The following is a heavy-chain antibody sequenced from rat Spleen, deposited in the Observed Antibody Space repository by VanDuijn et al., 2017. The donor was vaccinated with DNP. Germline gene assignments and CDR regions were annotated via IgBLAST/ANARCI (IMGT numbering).Heavy chain of an antibody. CDR1: GYSITSNY. CDR2: ISNSGST. Sequence: EVQLQESGPGLVTPSQSLSLTCSVTGYSITSNYWGWIRKFPGNKMEWIGHISNSGSTCYNPSLKSRISITRDTSKNQFFLQLKSVTTEDTATYYCARQPTGMDYWGQGVMVIVSS. J-gene: IGHJ2*01. CDR3: ARQPTGMDY. D-gene: IGHD1-7*01. V-gene: IGHV3-1*01.